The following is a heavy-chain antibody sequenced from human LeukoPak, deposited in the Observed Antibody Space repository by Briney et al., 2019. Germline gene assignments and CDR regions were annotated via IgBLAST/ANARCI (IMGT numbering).Heavy chain of an antibody. CDR2: INPSGGST. V-gene: IGHV1-46*03. CDR3: ARAYYYDSSGYYNFDY. D-gene: IGHD3-22*01. CDR1: GYTFTSYY. Sequence: ASVKVSXKASGYTFTSYYMHWVRQAPGQGLEWMGIINPSGGSTSYAQKFQGRVTMTRDTSTSTVYMELSSLRSEDTAVYYCARAYYYDSSGYYNFDYWGQGTLVTVSS. J-gene: IGHJ4*02.